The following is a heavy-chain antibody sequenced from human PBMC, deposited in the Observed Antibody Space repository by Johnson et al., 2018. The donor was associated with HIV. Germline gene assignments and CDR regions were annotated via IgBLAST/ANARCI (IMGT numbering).Heavy chain of an antibody. CDR2: IYSGGST. Sequence: VQLVETGGGLIQPGGSLRLSCAASGFTVSSNYMSWVRQAPGKGLEWVSVIYSGGSTYYADSVKGRFTISRDNSKNPLYLQMTSLRAEDTAVYYCARERGSSGYYGDDAFDIWGQGTMVTVSS. J-gene: IGHJ3*02. D-gene: IGHD3-22*01. V-gene: IGHV3-53*02. CDR3: ARERGSSGYYGDDAFDI. CDR1: GFTVSSNY.